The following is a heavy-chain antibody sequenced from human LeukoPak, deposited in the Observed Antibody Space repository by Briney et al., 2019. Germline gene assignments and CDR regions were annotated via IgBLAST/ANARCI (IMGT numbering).Heavy chain of an antibody. CDR1: GGSISSYY. V-gene: IGHV4-59*12. J-gene: IGHJ3*02. CDR2: IYYSGST. Sequence: PSETLSLTCTVSGGSISSYYWSWIRQPPGKGLEWIGYIYYSGSTYYNPSLKSRVTISVDTSKNQFSLKLSSVTAADTAVYYCARDVLERLGGSDDAFDIWGQGTMVTVSS. CDR3: ARDVLERLGGSDDAFDI. D-gene: IGHD1-1*01.